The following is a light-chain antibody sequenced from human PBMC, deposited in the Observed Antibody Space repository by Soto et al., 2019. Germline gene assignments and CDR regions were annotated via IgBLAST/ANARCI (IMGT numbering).Light chain of an antibody. J-gene: IGLJ2*01. CDR2: RHN. Sequence: QAVVTQPPSASGTPGQRVTISCSGGSSDIGSNTVNWFQQLPGSAPKLLIYRHNQRASGVPDRFSASKSGTSASLAISGLQSGDEGDYYCGTWDDSLSGWLFGGGTKLTVL. V-gene: IGLV1-44*01. CDR3: GTWDDSLSGWL. CDR1: SSDIGSNT.